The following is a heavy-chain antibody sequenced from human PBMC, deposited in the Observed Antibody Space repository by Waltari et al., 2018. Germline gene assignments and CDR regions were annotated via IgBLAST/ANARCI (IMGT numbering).Heavy chain of an antibody. CDR2: IYYSGST. CDR1: GGSISSSSYY. CDR3: ARHRPPVSSGWYGKYYYYGMDV. J-gene: IGHJ6*02. Sequence: QLQLQESGPGLVKPSETLSLTCTVSGGSISSSSYYWGWIRQPPGKGLEWIGSIYYSGSTYYNPPLNGRATISVDTSKNQFSLKLSSVTAADTAVYYCARHRPPVSSGWYGKYYYYGMDVWGQGTTVTVSS. V-gene: IGHV4-39*01. D-gene: IGHD6-19*01.